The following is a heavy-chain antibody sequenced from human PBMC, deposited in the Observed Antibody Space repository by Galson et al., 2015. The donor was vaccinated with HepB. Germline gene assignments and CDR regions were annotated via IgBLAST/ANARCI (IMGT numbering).Heavy chain of an antibody. CDR3: ARDRVPGYYKRYDHYGMDV. D-gene: IGHD3-9*01. Sequence: SLRLSCAASGFTFSDYSMNWVRQAPGKGLEWVSYISSGSSTVHYVDSVKGRFTISGDNAKNSLYLQINSLRDEDTAVYYCARDRVPGYYKRYDHYGMDVWGQGATVTVSS. CDR2: ISSGSSTV. V-gene: IGHV3-48*02. J-gene: IGHJ6*02. CDR1: GFTFSDYS.